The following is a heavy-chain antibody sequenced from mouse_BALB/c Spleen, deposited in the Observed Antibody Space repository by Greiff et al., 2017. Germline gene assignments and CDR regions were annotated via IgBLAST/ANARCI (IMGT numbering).Heavy chain of an antibody. CDR3: ARASIFWFAY. J-gene: IGHJ3*01. CDR2: ISYDGSN. Sequence: ESGPGLVKPSQSLSLTCSVTGYSITSGYYWNWIRQLPGNKLEWMGYISYDGSNNYNPSLKNRISITRDTSKNQFFLKLNSVTTEDTATYYCARASIFWFAYWGQGTLVTVSA. V-gene: IGHV3-6*02. CDR1: GYSITSGYY.